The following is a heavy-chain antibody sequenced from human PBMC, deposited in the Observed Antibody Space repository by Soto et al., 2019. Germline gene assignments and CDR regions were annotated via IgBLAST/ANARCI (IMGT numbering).Heavy chain of an antibody. Sequence: QVQLVQSGAEVKKPGSSVKVSCKASGGTFSNYAISWVRQAPGQGLEWMGGLIPIFGTPDYAQKFQGRVTITADGSTSTAYRELSSLRSYDTAVYNCASQLTGDSYYYGMDVWGQGTTVTVSS. CDR2: LIPIFGTP. CDR3: ASQLTGDSYYYGMDV. V-gene: IGHV1-69*12. CDR1: GGTFSNYA. J-gene: IGHJ6*02. D-gene: IGHD7-27*01.